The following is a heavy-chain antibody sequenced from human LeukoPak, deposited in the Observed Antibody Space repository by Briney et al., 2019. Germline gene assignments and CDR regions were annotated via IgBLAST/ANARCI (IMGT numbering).Heavy chain of an antibody. CDR3: ARALSYYYDSSGYYFG. J-gene: IGHJ4*02. V-gene: IGHV3-48*04. D-gene: IGHD3-22*01. CDR1: GFSFSSHG. CDR2: ISGAGRSI. Sequence: PGGSLRLSCAASGFSFSSHGMTWVRQAPGKGLEWVSVISGAGRSIYYADSVKGRFTISRDNAKNSLYLQMNSLRAEDTAVYYCARALSYYYDSSGYYFGWGQGTLVTVSS.